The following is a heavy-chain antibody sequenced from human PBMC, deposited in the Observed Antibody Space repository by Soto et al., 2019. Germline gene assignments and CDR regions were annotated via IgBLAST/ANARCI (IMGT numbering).Heavy chain of an antibody. D-gene: IGHD6-6*01. CDR1: GFTFSDYY. J-gene: IGHJ6*02. CDR2: ITSSGRTT. Sequence: QVRLVESGGGLVKPGGSLRLSCAASGFTFSDYYMNWIRQAPGKGLEWVSYITSSGRTTYYADSVKGQFTISRDNAKNSLYLHMNSLRAEDTAVYYCARDLGLVLEYSSSRLSYYGMDVWGQGTTVTVSS. CDR3: ARDLGLVLEYSSSRLSYYGMDV. V-gene: IGHV3-11*01.